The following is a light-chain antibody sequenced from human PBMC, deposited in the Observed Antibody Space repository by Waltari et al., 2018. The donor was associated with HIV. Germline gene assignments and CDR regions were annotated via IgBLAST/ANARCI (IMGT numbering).Light chain of an antibody. CDR1: RNHIGHYNL. Sequence: QSALTQPASVSGSPGQSITLSCTGTRNHIGHYNLLSWYQHHPGKAPHLLIYEVTKRPSGISVRFSGSKSGNTASLTISGLQAEDEADYYGCSYAEGSTFDVIFGGGTKLTVL. CDR3: CSYAEGSTFDVI. V-gene: IGLV2-23*02. CDR2: EVT. J-gene: IGLJ2*01.